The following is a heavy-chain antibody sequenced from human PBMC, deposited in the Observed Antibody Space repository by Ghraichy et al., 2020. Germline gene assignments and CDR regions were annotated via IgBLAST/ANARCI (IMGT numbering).Heavy chain of an antibody. D-gene: IGHD2-2*01. CDR3: YGRIVVVPAATYNWFDP. CDR2: IYHSGST. CDR1: GYSISSGYY. Sequence: SQTLSLTCAVSGYSISSGYYWGWIRQPPGKGLEWIGSIYHSGSTYYNPSLKSRVTISVDTSKNQFSLKLSSVTAADTAVYYCYGRIVVVPAATYNWFDPWGQGTLVTVSS. J-gene: IGHJ5*02. V-gene: IGHV4-38-2*01.